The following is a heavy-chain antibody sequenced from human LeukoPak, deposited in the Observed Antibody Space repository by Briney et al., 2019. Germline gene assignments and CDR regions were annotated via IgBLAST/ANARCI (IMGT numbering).Heavy chain of an antibody. CDR2: IWYGGSNK. D-gene: IGHD2-15*01. V-gene: IGHV3-33*06. J-gene: IGHJ5*02. CDR1: GFTFTNYG. Sequence: PGRSLRLSCTASGFTFTNYGMHWVRQAPGKGLEWVAVIWYGGSNKYYADSVKGRFAISRDNSKNTLYLQMNSLRAEDTAVYYCAKGDVGYCSGGSCYPGWFDPWGQGTLVTVSS. CDR3: AKGDVGYCSGGSCYPGWFDP.